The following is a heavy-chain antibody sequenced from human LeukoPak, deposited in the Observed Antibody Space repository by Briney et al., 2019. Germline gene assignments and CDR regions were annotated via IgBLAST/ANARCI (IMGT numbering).Heavy chain of an antibody. V-gene: IGHV3-23*01. CDR1: GFTFSSYA. CDR2: ISTSGSAT. CDR3: AKAPTVTTWVIDF. Sequence: GGSLRLSCAASGFTFSSYAMSWVRQAPGKGLAWLSSISTSGSATYYAVSVKGRFTISRDNSKNTLYLQMNRLRVEDSAVYYCAKAPTVTTWVIDFWGQGTLVSVSS. D-gene: IGHD4-17*01. J-gene: IGHJ4*02.